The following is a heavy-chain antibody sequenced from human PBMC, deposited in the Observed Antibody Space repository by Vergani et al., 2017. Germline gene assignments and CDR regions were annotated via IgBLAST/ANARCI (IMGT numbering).Heavy chain of an antibody. Sequence: VEAGGGLVQPGGSLRLSCTASGFTFQAFAFHWVRQVSGRGLEWVSVIDRNYGVKNGNSFEGRFSISRDNAKKAVFLQMNNLRHEDTALYFCVKDNDYDADGPFDLWGSGTLVTVSS. CDR1: GFTFQAFA. D-gene: IGHD3-16*01. CDR3: VKDNDYDADGPFDL. J-gene: IGHJ2*01. V-gene: IGHV3-9*01. CDR2: IDRNYGVK.